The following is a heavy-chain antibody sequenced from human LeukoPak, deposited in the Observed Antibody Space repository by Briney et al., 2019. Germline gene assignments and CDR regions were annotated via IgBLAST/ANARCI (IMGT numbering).Heavy chain of an antibody. D-gene: IGHD2-2*01. Sequence: GGSLRLSCAASGFSFNDFALHWVRQAPGKGLEWVAVISYDGVYKFYANSVKGRFTIFRDSSINTLYLQMNSLRAEDTAVYYCAKGTRIREVVTYFDYWGQGTLVTVSS. V-gene: IGHV3-30-3*02. CDR3: AKGTRIREVVTYFDY. CDR2: ISYDGVYK. CDR1: GFSFNDFA. J-gene: IGHJ4*02.